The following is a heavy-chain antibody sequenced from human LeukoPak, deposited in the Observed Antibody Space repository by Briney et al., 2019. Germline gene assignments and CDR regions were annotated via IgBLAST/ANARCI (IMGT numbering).Heavy chain of an antibody. V-gene: IGHV3-23*01. CDR2: ISGSGGST. Sequence: PGGSLRLSCAASGFTFSSYAMSWVRQAPGKGLEWVSAISGSGGSTYYADSVKGRFTISRDNSKNTLYLQMNSLRAEDTAVYYCXXXXXXXYYYYGMDVWGQGTTVTVSS. J-gene: IGHJ6*02. CDR3: XXXXXXXYYYYGMDV. CDR1: GFTFSSYA.